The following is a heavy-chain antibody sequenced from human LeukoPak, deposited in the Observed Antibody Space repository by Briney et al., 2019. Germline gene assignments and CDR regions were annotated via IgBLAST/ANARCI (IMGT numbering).Heavy chain of an antibody. Sequence: PSETLSLTCIVSGGSISSYYWTWIRQPPGKGLEWIGYIYYTGRTTYNPSLKSRVTMSVDTSKNQFSLKLSSVTAADTAVYYCARAPRAHNWNRLYFDYWGQGTLVTVSS. CDR2: IYYTGRT. D-gene: IGHD1-1*01. J-gene: IGHJ4*02. V-gene: IGHV4-59*01. CDR1: GGSISSYY. CDR3: ARAPRAHNWNRLYFDY.